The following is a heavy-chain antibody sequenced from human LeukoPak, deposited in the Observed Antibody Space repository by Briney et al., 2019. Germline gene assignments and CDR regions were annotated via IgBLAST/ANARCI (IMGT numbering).Heavy chain of an antibody. D-gene: IGHD3-16*01. V-gene: IGHV4-59*04. CDR2: IYYSGST. CDR1: GGSISSYY. CDR3: ARQYVLKNFDY. Sequence: SETLSLTCTVSGGSISSYYWSWIRQPPGKGLEWIGYIYYSGSTYYNPSLKSRVTISVDTSKNQFSLKLSSVTAADTAVYYCARQYVLKNFDYWGQGTLVTVSS. J-gene: IGHJ4*02.